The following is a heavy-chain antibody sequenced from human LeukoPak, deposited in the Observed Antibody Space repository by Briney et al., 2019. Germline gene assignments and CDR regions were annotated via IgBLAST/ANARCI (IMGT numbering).Heavy chain of an antibody. J-gene: IGHJ4*02. CDR3: ARSKYSASHVDY. V-gene: IGHV3-74*01. CDR1: GFTFSTYW. D-gene: IGHD1-26*01. CDR2: INSDGSST. Sequence: GGSLRLSCAASGFTFSTYWMHWVRQAPGKGLVWVSRINSDGSSTTYADSVKGRFTISRDNARNTLYLQMNSLTAEDTALYYCARSKYSASHVDYWGQGTLVTVSS.